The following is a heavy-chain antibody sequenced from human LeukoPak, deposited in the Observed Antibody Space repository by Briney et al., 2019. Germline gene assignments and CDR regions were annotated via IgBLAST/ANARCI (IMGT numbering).Heavy chain of an antibody. J-gene: IGHJ6*02. Sequence: ASVKVSCTASGYTFTGYYMHWVRQAPGQGLEWMGRINPNSGGTNYAQKFQGRVTMTRDTSISTAYMELSRLRSDDTAVYYCAREPGATHYYYYGMDVWGQGTTVTVSS. D-gene: IGHD1-26*01. CDR2: INPNSGGT. CDR1: GYTFTGYY. CDR3: AREPGATHYYYYGMDV. V-gene: IGHV1-2*06.